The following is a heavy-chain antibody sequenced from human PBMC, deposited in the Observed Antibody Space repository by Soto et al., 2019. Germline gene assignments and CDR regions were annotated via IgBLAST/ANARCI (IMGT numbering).Heavy chain of an antibody. CDR2: ISPYSGNT. Sequence: QVQLVQSGDEVRKPGSSVKVSCKASGYIFVNYGIAWVRQAPGQGLEWMGWISPYSGNTHYASKGQGRLTMTTDTSASTAYMDLGSLTTADPAVYYCGMVDNYVTPTPQDVWGQGTTVTVSS. CDR1: GYIFVNYG. J-gene: IGHJ6*02. V-gene: IGHV1-18*01. D-gene: IGHD3-16*01. CDR3: GMVDNYVTPTPQDV.